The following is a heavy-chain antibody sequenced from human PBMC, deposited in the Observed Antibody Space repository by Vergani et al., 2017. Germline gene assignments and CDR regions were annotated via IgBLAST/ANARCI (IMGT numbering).Heavy chain of an antibody. D-gene: IGHD1-26*01. V-gene: IGHV3-49*04. CDR1: GFTFGDYA. CDR2: IRSKAYGGTT. J-gene: IGHJ6*02. CDR3: TTDGHLVPNNYYYYYGMDV. Sequence: EVQLVESGGGLVQPGRSLRLSCTASGFTFGDYAMSWVRQAPGKGLEWVGFIRSKAYGGTTEYAEYVKGRLTISRVDSKSIAYLQMNSLKTEDTAVYYCTTDGHLVPNNYYYYYGMDVWGQGTTVTVSS.